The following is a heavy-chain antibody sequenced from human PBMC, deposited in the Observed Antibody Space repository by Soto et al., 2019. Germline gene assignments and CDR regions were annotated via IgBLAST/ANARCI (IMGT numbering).Heavy chain of an antibody. CDR1: GYTFTSYG. Sequence: XSVKVSCKASGYTFTSYGISLVRQAPGQGLEWMGWISAYNGNTNYAQKLQGRVTMTTDTSTSTAYMELRRLRSDDTAMYYCARTVGATYAFDIWGQGTMVTVSS. CDR2: ISAYNGNT. D-gene: IGHD1-26*01. V-gene: IGHV1-18*01. CDR3: ARTVGATYAFDI. J-gene: IGHJ3*02.